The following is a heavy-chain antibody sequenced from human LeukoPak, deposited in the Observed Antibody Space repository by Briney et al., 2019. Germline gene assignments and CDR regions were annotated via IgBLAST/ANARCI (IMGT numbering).Heavy chain of an antibody. Sequence: SETLSLTCAVYGGSFSGYYWSWIRQPPGKGLEWIGEINHSGSTNYNPSLKSRVTISVDTSRNQFSLKLSSVTAADTAVYYCARGPRTSPRNWFDPWGQGTLVTVSS. D-gene: IGHD2-2*01. CDR1: GGSFSGYY. J-gene: IGHJ5*02. CDR2: INHSGST. CDR3: ARGPRTSPRNWFDP. V-gene: IGHV4-34*01.